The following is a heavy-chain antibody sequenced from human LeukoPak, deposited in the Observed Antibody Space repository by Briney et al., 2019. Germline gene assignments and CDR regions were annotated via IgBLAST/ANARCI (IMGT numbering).Heavy chain of an antibody. CDR3: ARRRDYFDY. J-gene: IGHJ4*02. Sequence: GGSLRLSCAASRFTFSDYYMSWIRQAPGKGLECISYISSSGSYTNFADSVKGRFTISRDNAKNSLYLQMNSLRAEDTAVYYCARRRDYFDYWGQGTLVTVSS. CDR2: ISSSGSYT. CDR1: RFTFSDYY. V-gene: IGHV3-11*03.